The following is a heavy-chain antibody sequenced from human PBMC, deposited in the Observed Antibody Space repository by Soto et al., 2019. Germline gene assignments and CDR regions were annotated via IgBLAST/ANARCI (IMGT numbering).Heavy chain of an antibody. Sequence: GGSLILSCAASGITFSSYWMHWVRQAPGKGLVWVSRIKSDGSSTSYADSVKGRFTISRDNANNTLYLQMNSLRAEDTAVYYCAREACSGGNCFYFGPDYWGQGTLVTVSS. J-gene: IGHJ4*02. D-gene: IGHD2-15*01. V-gene: IGHV3-74*01. CDR3: AREACSGGNCFYFGPDY. CDR1: GITFSSYW. CDR2: IKSDGSST.